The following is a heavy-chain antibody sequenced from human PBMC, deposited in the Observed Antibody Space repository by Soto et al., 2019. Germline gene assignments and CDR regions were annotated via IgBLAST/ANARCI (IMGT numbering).Heavy chain of an antibody. D-gene: IGHD6-6*01. J-gene: IGHJ5*02. CDR2: IYVGGGT. Sequence: EVHLVESGGDLVQPGGSLRLSGAASGLAVSTDYMTWVRQAPGKGLEWVSLIYVGGGTYYADSVKGRFTISRDNSNSTLYLQMNSLRAEDTAVYYCAVYAARHWFGPWGQWTLVTVSS. V-gene: IGHV3-66*01. CDR3: AVYAARHWFGP. CDR1: GLAVSTDY.